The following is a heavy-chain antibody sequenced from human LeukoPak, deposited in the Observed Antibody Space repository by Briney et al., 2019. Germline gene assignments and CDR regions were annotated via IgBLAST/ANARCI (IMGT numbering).Heavy chain of an antibody. V-gene: IGHV4-30-2*01. CDR3: ARGSLHYYGSGSYYTLLDY. CDR1: GGSISSSSYY. J-gene: IGHJ4*02. D-gene: IGHD3-10*01. CDR2: IYHSGST. Sequence: SETLSLTCTVSGGSISSSSYYWSWIRQPPGKGLEWIGYIYHSGSTYYNPSLKSRVTISVDRSKNQFSLKLSSVTAADTAVYYCARGSLHYYGSGSYYTLLDYWGQGTLVTVSS.